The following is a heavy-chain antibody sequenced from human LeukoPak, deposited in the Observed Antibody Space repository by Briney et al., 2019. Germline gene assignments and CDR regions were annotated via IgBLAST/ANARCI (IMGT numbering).Heavy chain of an antibody. V-gene: IGHV1-18*01. J-gene: IGHJ6*03. CDR1: GYTFTSYD. D-gene: IGHD3-3*01. CDR2: ISAYNGNT. Sequence: ASVKVSCKASGYTFTSYDISWVRQAPGQGLEWMGWISAYNGNTNYAQKLQGRVTMTTDTSTSTAYMELRSLRSDDTAVYYCARGNDFWSGYSPSYYYYMDVWGKGTTVTVSS. CDR3: ARGNDFWSGYSPSYYYYMDV.